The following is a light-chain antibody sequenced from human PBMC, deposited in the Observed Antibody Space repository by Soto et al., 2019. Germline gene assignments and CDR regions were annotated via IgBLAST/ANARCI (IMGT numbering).Light chain of an antibody. Sequence: QSVLTQPASVSGSPGQSIIISCTGTSIDAGSYHVVSWYQQHPGKAPQLIIFEGSRRPSGVSNRFSGSKSDNTASLAISDLQTEDEADYYCCAFAGSDISYVFGSGTKLTVL. CDR1: SIDAGSYHV. V-gene: IGLV2-23*01. CDR3: CAFAGSDISYV. CDR2: EGS. J-gene: IGLJ1*01.